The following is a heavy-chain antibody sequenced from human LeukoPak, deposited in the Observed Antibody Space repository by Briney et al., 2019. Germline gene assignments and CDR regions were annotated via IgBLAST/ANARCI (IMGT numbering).Heavy chain of an antibody. J-gene: IGHJ3*01. Sequence: SETLSLTCTVSGGSINAFYWSWIRQPPGKGLEWIAYVRANGENNCNPSLKSRVAISLDTANSQISLRLNFVTAADTAIYYCARQPANTAAFDVWGQGAMVTVSS. CDR1: GGSINAFY. V-gene: IGHV4-4*08. CDR3: ARQPANTAAFDV. CDR2: VRANGEN. D-gene: IGHD5-18*01.